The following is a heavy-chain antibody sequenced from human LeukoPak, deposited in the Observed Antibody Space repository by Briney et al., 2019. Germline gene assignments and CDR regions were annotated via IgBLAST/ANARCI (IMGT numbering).Heavy chain of an antibody. J-gene: IGHJ4*02. CDR3: ARMDYGDLLFDY. CDR2: ISSSSSYI. CDR1: GFTFSSNY. D-gene: IGHD4-17*01. V-gene: IGHV3-21*01. Sequence: GGSLSLSCAASGFTFSSNYMSWVRQAPGKGLEWVSSISSSSSYIYYADSVKGRFTISRDNAKNSLYLQMNSLRAEDTAVYYCARMDYGDLLFDYWGQGTLVTVSS.